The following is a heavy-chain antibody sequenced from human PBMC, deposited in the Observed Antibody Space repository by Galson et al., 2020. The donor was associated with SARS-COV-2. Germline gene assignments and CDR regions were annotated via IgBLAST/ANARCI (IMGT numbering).Heavy chain of an antibody. V-gene: IGHV1-2*02. CDR2: INPNSGGT. Sequence: ASVKVSCKASGYTFTNYGIIWVRQAPGQGLEWMGWINPNSGGTNYSQKFQGRVTMTRDTSISTAYMELSRLRSDDTAVYYCASPYDGAFDAFDIWGQGTMVTVSS. CDR3: ASPYDGAFDAFDI. CDR1: GYTFTNYG. J-gene: IGHJ3*02. D-gene: IGHD1-26*01.